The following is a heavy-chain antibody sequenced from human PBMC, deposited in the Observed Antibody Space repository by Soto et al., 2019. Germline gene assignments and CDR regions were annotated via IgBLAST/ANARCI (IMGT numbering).Heavy chain of an antibody. CDR1: GIPFIDAW. Sequence: EVQLVESEGGLVNPGGSLRLSCVVSGIPFIDAWMNWVRQAPGKGLEWVARIKSKAGGETRDYAAPVKGRFTISRDDSKNMLYLEMNSLEVDDTAVYFCVWQSKYTSSFKWGPGTLVTVSS. D-gene: IGHD6-13*01. CDR3: VWQSKYTSSFK. J-gene: IGHJ4*02. CDR2: IKSKAGGETR. V-gene: IGHV3-15*07.